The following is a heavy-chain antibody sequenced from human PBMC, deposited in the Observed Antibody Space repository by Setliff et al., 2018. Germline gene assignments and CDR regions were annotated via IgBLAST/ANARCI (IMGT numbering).Heavy chain of an antibody. CDR2: IRNDGSSQ. Sequence: PGGSLRLSCAASGFSAASGFTFSSSGMHWVRQAPGKGLEWVTFIRNDGSSQYYADSVKGRFTVSRDNSRNTLYLQMNSLRAEDTAVYYCARVYAYSYGFDYWGQGTPVTVSS. J-gene: IGHJ4*02. V-gene: IGHV3-30*02. D-gene: IGHD3-16*01. CDR1: GFTFSSSG. CDR3: ARVYAYSYGFDY.